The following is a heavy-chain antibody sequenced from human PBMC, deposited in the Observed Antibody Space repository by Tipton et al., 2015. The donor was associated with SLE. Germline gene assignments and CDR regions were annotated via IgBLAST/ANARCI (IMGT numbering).Heavy chain of an antibody. Sequence: TLSLTCTVAGGSISRSNFYWAWIRQPPGKGLEWIGSFYYGKSTFYNPSLKSRVSISVDTSTNRLSLKLNSVTAADTAVYCCARGWGSYSSGWRYFYYYMDVWGKGTTVTVSS. D-gene: IGHD6-19*01. CDR3: ARGWGSYSSGWRYFYYYMDV. CDR2: FYYGKST. V-gene: IGHV4-39*07. J-gene: IGHJ6*03. CDR1: GGSISRSNFY.